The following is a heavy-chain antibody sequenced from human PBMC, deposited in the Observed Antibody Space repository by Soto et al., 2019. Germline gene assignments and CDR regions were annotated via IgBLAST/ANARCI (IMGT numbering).Heavy chain of an antibody. CDR3: AKDSLSMVRGVIIDI. CDR1: GFTFDDYA. Sequence: GGSLRLSCAASGFTFDDYAMHWVRQAPGKGLEWVSGISWNSGSIGYADSVKGRFTISRDNAKNSLYLQMNSLRAEDTALYYCAKDSLSMVRGVIIDIWGQGTMVTVS. D-gene: IGHD3-10*01. J-gene: IGHJ3*02. V-gene: IGHV3-9*01. CDR2: ISWNSGSI.